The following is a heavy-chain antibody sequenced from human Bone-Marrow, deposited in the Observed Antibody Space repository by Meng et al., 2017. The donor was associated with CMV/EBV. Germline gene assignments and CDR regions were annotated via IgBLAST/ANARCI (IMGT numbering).Heavy chain of an antibody. CDR3: ATSSASPGND. D-gene: IGHD4-23*01. V-gene: IGHV3-7*01. J-gene: IGHJ1*01. CDR2: INEDGSAK. CDR1: GFTVTRYW. Sequence: SCGGSGFTVTRYWMSWVRQAPGKGREGVANINEDGSAKFYVDSVKGRFTISRDNAQNSLYLQMNSLRAEDTAMYYCATSSASPGNDWGQGTLVTVSS.